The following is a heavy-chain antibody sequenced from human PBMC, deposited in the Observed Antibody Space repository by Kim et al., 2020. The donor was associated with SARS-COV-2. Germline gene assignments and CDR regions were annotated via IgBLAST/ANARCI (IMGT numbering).Heavy chain of an antibody. CDR3: ARNTLNWNWAFDI. CDR1: GYSISSSNW. Sequence: SETLSLTCAVSGYSISSSNWWGWIRQPPGKGLEWIGYIYYSGSTYYNPSLKSRVTMSVDTSKNQFSLKLSSVTAVDTAVYYCARNTLNWNWAFDIWGQGTRVTVSS. J-gene: IGHJ3*02. V-gene: IGHV4-28*01. CDR2: IYYSGST. D-gene: IGHD1-7*01.